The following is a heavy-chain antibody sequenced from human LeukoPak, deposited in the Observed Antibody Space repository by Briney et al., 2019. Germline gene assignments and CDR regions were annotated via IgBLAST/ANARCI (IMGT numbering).Heavy chain of an antibody. V-gene: IGHV3-48*02. D-gene: IGHD3-10*01. CDR3: ARDQSDYYGSGSYSEGSY. CDR2: ISSSSGTI. Sequence: GGSLRLSCAASGFTFSSYEMNWVRQAPGKGLEWVSYISSSSGTIYYADSVKGRFTISRDNAKNSLYLQMNGLRDEDTAVYYCARDQSDYYGSGSYSEGSYWGQGTLVTVSS. CDR1: GFTFSSYE. J-gene: IGHJ4*02.